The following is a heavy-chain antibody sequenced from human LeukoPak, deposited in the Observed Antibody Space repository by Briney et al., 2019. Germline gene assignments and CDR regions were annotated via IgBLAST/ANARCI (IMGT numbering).Heavy chain of an antibody. Sequence: TSETLSLTCTVSGGSISSGGYYWSWVRQHPGKGLEWIGCIYYSGSTYYNPSLKSRLTISVDTSKNQFSLKLSSVTAADTAVYYCARRPPAAGLDYWGQGTLVTVSS. CDR2: IYYSGST. J-gene: IGHJ4*02. CDR1: GGSISSGGYY. CDR3: ARRPPAAGLDY. D-gene: IGHD6-13*01. V-gene: IGHV4-31*03.